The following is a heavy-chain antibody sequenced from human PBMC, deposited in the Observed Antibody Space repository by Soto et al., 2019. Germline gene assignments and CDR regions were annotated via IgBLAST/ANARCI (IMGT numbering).Heavy chain of an antibody. J-gene: IGHJ4*01. CDR1: GFSLSDYW. CDR2: ISVDGRDT. D-gene: IGHD6-19*01. V-gene: IGHV3-74*03. CDR3: VRAPEQRPIDF. Sequence: GSLRLSCAASGFSLSDYWMHWVRQVPGKGLLWVSRISVDGRDTTYADSVKGRFTISRDNAKNTLYLQMDSLRAEDTAVYYCVRAPEQRPIDFWGHGSLVIVSS.